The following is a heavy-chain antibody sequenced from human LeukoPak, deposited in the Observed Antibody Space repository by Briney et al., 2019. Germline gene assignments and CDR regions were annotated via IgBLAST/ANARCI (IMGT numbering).Heavy chain of an antibody. CDR1: GFSVSGNY. CDR2: IHTSGST. Sequence: GGSLRLSCAASGFSVSGNYMSWVRQAPGMGLEWVSFIHTSGSTFYADSVKDRFTISRDNSKNTLYLQMNSLRAEDTAVYYCARGYCSGGSCSKFDYWGQGTLVTVSS. CDR3: ARGYCSGGSCSKFDY. V-gene: IGHV3-53*01. J-gene: IGHJ4*02. D-gene: IGHD2-15*01.